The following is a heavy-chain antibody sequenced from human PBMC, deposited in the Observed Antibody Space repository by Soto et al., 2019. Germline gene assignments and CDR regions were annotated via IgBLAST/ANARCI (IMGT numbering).Heavy chain of an antibody. CDR3: ARERGDSPIFDP. V-gene: IGHV1-69*13. D-gene: IGHD5-12*01. CDR2: IIPIFGTA. CDR1: GGTFSSYA. J-gene: IGHJ5*02. Sequence: GASVKVSCKASGGTFSSYAISWVRQAPGQGLEWMGGIIPIFGTANYAQKFQGRVTITADESTSTAYMELSSLRSEDTAVYYCARERGDSPIFDPWGQGTLVTVSS.